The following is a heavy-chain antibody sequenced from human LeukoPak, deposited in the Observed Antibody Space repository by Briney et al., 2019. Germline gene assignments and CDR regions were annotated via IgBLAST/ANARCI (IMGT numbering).Heavy chain of an antibody. D-gene: IGHD1-1*01. V-gene: IGHV1-18*01. CDR2: ISAYNGNT. J-gene: IGHJ5*02. Sequence: PGASVKVSCKASGYTFTSYGISWVRQAPGQGLEWMGWISAYNGNTNYAQKLQGRVTMTTDTSTSTAYMEMRSLRSADTAVYYCARDQLSRGVWFDPWGQGTVVTVSS. CDR1: GYTFTSYG. CDR3: ARDQLSRGVWFDP.